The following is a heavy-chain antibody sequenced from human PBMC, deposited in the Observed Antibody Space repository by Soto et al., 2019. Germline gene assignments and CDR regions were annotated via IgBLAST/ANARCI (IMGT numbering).Heavy chain of an antibody. CDR3: ARNYGDFHFDC. CDR2: IYYSGST. Sequence: PSATLSLTCTVAGGSISSYYWSWIRQPPGKGLEWIGYIYYSGSTNYNPSLKSRVTISVDTSKNQFSLKLSSVTAADTAVYYCARNYGDFHFDCWGQGTLVTVSS. D-gene: IGHD4-17*01. J-gene: IGHJ4*02. CDR1: GGSISSYY. V-gene: IGHV4-59*08.